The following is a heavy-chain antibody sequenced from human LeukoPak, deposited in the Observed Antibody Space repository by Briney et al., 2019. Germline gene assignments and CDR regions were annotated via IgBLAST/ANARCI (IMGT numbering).Heavy chain of an antibody. CDR2: IYHSGST. CDR3: ARGHDSSGYYFDY. CDR1: GGSISSGGYS. D-gene: IGHD3-22*01. Sequence: SQTLSLTCAVSGGSISSGGYSWSWIRQPPGKGLEWIGYIYHSGSTYYNPSLKSRVTISVDRSKNQFSLKLSSVTAADTAVYYYARGHDSSGYYFDYWGQGTLVTVSS. J-gene: IGHJ4*02. V-gene: IGHV4-30-2*01.